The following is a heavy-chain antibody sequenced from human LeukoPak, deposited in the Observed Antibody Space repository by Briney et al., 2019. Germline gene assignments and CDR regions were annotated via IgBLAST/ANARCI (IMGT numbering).Heavy chain of an antibody. CDR2: MNEDGSTK. D-gene: IGHD2-2*01. CDR3: ARDYASNALDI. Sequence: WVANMNEDGSTKTYVDSVKGRFTISRDNAQNSLFLQINNLRAEDTAVYYCARDYASNALDIWGQGTMVTVSS. V-gene: IGHV3-7*01. J-gene: IGHJ3*02.